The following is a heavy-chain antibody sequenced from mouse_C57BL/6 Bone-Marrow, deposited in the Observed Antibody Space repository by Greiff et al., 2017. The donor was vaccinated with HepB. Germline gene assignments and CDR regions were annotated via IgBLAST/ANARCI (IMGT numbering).Heavy chain of an antibody. Sequence: QVQLQQSGAELVRPGASVKLSCKASGYTFTDYYINWVKQRPGQGLEWIARIYPGSGNTYYNEKFKGKATLTAEKSSSTAYMQLSSLTSEDSAVYFCARSYYYGSSYCDYWGQGTTLTVSS. CDR2: IYPGSGNT. D-gene: IGHD1-1*01. J-gene: IGHJ2*01. CDR1: GYTFTDYY. V-gene: IGHV1-76*01. CDR3: ARSYYYGSSYCDY.